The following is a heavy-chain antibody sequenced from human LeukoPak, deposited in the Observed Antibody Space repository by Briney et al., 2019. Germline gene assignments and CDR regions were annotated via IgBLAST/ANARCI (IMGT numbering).Heavy chain of an antibody. CDR2: ISSSSSYI. CDR1: GFTFSSYS. V-gene: IGHV3-21*01. Sequence: PGGSLRLSCAASGFTFSSYSMNWVRQAPGKGLEWVSSISSSSSYIYYADSVKGRFTISRDNAKNSLYLQMNSLRAEDTAVYYCARELREYQLLSGMDVWGQGTTVTVSS. CDR3: ARELREYQLLSGMDV. J-gene: IGHJ6*02. D-gene: IGHD2-2*01.